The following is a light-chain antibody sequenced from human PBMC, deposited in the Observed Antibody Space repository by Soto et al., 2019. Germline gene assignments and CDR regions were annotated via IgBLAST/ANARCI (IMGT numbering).Light chain of an antibody. CDR3: QQYSAFPWT. Sequence: DLQMTQSPSTLSASVGDIVTITCRASQDISAWLAWYQQKPGKPPKLVIYKATALETGVPSRFSGSGSGTEFTLTISSLQPDDFTTYYCQQYSAFPWTFGQGTKVEI. V-gene: IGKV1-5*03. J-gene: IGKJ1*01. CDR1: QDISAW. CDR2: KAT.